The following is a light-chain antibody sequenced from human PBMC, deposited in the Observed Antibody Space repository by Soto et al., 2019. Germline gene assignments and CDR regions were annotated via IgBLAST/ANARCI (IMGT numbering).Light chain of an antibody. J-gene: IGLJ2*01. Sequence: QSVLTQSPSASASLGASVKLTCTLSSGHSSYAIAWHQQQPEQGPRYLMQLDSDGSHTKGDAIPDRFSGSSSGAERYLTISSLESEDEADYYWQTWGSVSHLVFGGGTKLTVL. V-gene: IGLV4-69*01. CDR3: QTWGSVSHLV. CDR2: LDSDGSH. CDR1: SGHSSYA.